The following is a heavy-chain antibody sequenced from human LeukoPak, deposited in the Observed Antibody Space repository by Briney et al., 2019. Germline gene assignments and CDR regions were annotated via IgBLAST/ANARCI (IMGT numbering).Heavy chain of an antibody. Sequence: GGSLRLSCAASGFSFNNAWMSWVRQAPGKGLEWVGRIKSKTDGGATDYAAPVKGRFTISRDDSKNTLYLQMNSLKTEDTAVYYCTTRASYYDFWKTDYWGQGTLVTVSS. CDR1: GFSFNNAW. D-gene: IGHD3-3*01. CDR2: IKSKTDGGAT. J-gene: IGHJ4*02. V-gene: IGHV3-15*01. CDR3: TTRASYYDFWKTDY.